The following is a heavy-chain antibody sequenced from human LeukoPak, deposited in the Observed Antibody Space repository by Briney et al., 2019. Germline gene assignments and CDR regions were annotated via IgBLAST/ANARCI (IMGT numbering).Heavy chain of an antibody. J-gene: IGHJ4*02. CDR2: INHSGST. CDR1: GGSFSGYY. Sequence: PSETLSLTCAVYGGSFSGYYWSWIRQPPGKGLEWIGEINHSGSTNYNPSLKSRGTISVDTSKNQFSLKLSSVTAADTAVYYCASRVNTAMVTTPFDYWGQGTLVTVSS. V-gene: IGHV4-34*01. CDR3: ASRVNTAMVTTPFDY. D-gene: IGHD5-18*01.